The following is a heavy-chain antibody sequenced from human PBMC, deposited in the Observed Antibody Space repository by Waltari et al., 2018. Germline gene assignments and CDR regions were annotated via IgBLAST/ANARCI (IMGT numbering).Heavy chain of an antibody. CDR3: ARSKGTAMVIFDY. V-gene: IGHV4-59*01. J-gene: IGHJ4*02. Sequence: QVQLQESGPGLVKPSETLSLTCTVSGGSISSYYWSWIRQPPGKGLEWIGYIYYSGSTNDNPSLKSLVTISVDTSKNQFSLKLSSVTAADTAVYYCARSKGTAMVIFDYWGQGTLVTVSS. CDR2: IYYSGST. CDR1: GGSISSYY. D-gene: IGHD5-18*01.